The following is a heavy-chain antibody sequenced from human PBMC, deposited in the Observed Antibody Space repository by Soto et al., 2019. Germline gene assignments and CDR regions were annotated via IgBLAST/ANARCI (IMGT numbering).Heavy chain of an antibody. D-gene: IGHD5-18*01. CDR2: ISAYNGNT. J-gene: IGHJ4*02. CDR1: GYTFTSYG. CDR3: ASSLLVGYGLEGESD. V-gene: IGHV1-18*01. Sequence: QVQLVQSGAEVKKPGASVKVSCKASGYTFTSYGISWVRQAPGQGLEWMGWISAYNGNTNYAQKLQGRVTMTTDASTSTAYMELRSLRSDDTAVYYWASSLLVGYGLEGESDWGQGTLVTVSS.